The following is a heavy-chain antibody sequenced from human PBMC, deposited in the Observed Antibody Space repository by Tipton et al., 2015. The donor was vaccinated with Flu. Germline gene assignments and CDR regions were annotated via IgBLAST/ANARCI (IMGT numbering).Heavy chain of an antibody. J-gene: IGHJ6*02. D-gene: IGHD6-19*01. Sequence: SLRLSCTASGFTFDDFAMHWARQAPGKGLGGVQGLNWNGVSLANPDSGKGRFTVSRDNAKNSLYLQMNSLRSEDTGFYYCAKDLRASSSLDYYYYHGMGVWGQGTTVTVSS. CDR3: AKDLRASSSLDYYYYHGMGV. CDR1: GFTFDDFA. CDR2: LNWNGVSL. V-gene: IGHV3-9*01.